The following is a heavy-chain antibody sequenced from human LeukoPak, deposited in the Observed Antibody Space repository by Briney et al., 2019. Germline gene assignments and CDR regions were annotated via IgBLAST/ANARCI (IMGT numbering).Heavy chain of an antibody. D-gene: IGHD6-13*01. CDR2: IRSGGNT. V-gene: IGHV3-66*01. CDR3: ARDLSSWPLYYFDY. CDR1: GFIISDNY. J-gene: IGHJ4*02. Sequence: GGSLRPSCAASGFIISDNYMTWVRQAPGKGLEWVSVIRSGGNTDYADSVKGRFTISRDNSKNTLYLQMNSLRAEDTAVYYCARDLSSWPLYYFDYWGQGTLVTVSS.